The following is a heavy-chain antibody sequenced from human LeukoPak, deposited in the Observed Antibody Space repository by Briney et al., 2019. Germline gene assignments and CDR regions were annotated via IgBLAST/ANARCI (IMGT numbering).Heavy chain of an antibody. CDR2: TYYRSKWYT. V-gene: IGHV6-1*01. CDR3: TIIIVYGAAGDFDH. J-gene: IGHJ4*02. Sequence: PSQTLSLTCAISGDSVSSNSAAWPWIRQSPSIGLEWVGRTYYRSKWYTNYAVSVRSRITINPDTSKNRISVQLNSVTPDDTAVYYCTIIIVYGAAGDFDHWGQRTLVTVSS. CDR1: GDSVSSNSAA. D-gene: IGHD3-16*02.